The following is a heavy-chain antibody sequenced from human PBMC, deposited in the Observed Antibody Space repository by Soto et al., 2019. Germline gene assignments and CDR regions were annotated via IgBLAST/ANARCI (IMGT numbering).Heavy chain of an antibody. CDR1: GGSISSGDYY. CDR3: ARATDYYDSQDY. J-gene: IGHJ4*02. Sequence: QVQLQESGPGLVKPSQTLSLTCTVSGGSISSGDYYWSWIRQPPGKGLEWIGYIYYSGSTYYNPAPNSRVTISVDTSKNQFSLKLSSVTAADTAVYYCARATDYYDSQDYWGQGTLVTVSS. CDR2: IYYSGST. D-gene: IGHD3-22*01. V-gene: IGHV4-30-4*01.